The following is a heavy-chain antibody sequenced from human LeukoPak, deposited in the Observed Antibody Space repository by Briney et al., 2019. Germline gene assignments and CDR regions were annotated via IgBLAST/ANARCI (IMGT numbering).Heavy chain of an antibody. D-gene: IGHD3-22*01. CDR2: IYYNGNT. Sequence: SGTLSLTCTVSGASISSSYWSWIRQPPRKGLEWIGYIYYNGNTNSNPSLKSRVTISADTSKNQFSLRLSSVTAADSAVYYCVRGNYDNRGYSNAFDIWGQGAMVTVSS. J-gene: IGHJ3*02. V-gene: IGHV4-59*01. CDR1: GASISSSY. CDR3: VRGNYDNRGYSNAFDI.